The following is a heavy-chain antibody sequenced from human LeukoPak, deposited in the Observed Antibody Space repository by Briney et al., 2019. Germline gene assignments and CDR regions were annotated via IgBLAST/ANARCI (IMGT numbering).Heavy chain of an antibody. J-gene: IGHJ4*02. D-gene: IGHD2/OR15-2a*01. CDR2: IYYSGST. V-gene: IGHV4-39*01. CDR3: ARLLGGY. Sequence: SETLSLTCTVSGGSISSSSYYWGWIRQPPGKGLEWIGSIYYSGSTYYNPSLKSRVTISVDTSKNQFSLKLSSVTAADTAVYYCARLLGGYWGQGTLVTVSS. CDR1: GGSISSSSYY.